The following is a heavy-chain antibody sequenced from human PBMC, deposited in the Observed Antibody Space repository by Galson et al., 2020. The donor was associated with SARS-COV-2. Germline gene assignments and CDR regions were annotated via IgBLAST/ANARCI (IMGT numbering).Heavy chain of an antibody. J-gene: IGHJ4*02. Sequence: ASVKVSFKASGYTFTTYGFIWVRQAPGQGLEWMGWISAYNGNTNYPQRLQGRVTMTTDTSTSTAYMELTSLRSDDTAVYYCARVVGATPSDCWGQGTLVTVSS. V-gene: IGHV1-18*01. CDR2: ISAYNGNT. D-gene: IGHD1-26*01. CDR3: ARVVGATPSDC. CDR1: GYTFTTYG.